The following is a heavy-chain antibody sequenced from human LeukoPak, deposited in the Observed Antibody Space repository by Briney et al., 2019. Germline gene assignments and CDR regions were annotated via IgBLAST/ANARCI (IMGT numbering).Heavy chain of an antibody. D-gene: IGHD3-10*01. CDR1: GFTFSSYS. Sequence: GGSLRLSCAASGFTFSSYSINWVRQAPGKGLVWVSSISSSSSYIYYADSVKGRFTISRDNAKNSLYLQMNSLRAEDTAVYYCARDMRFGEPSHYYFDYWGQGTLVTVSS. CDR2: ISSSSSYI. CDR3: ARDMRFGEPSHYYFDY. V-gene: IGHV3-21*01. J-gene: IGHJ4*02.